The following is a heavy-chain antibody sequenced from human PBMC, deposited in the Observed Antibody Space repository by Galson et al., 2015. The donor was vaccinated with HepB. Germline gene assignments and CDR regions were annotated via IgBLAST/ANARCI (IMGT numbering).Heavy chain of an antibody. CDR2: ISGSSGTK. J-gene: IGHJ3*01. CDR1: GFSFNDYS. CDR3: ARDRRGAGGAFDL. V-gene: IGHV3-48*02. Sequence: SLRLSCAAFGFSFNDYSMNWVRQAPGKGLEWISYISGSSGTKYYAGSVKGRFTISRDSVQNSLHLQMNSLRDEDTAVYYCARDRRGAGGAFDLWGQGTMVTVSS. D-gene: IGHD1-26*01.